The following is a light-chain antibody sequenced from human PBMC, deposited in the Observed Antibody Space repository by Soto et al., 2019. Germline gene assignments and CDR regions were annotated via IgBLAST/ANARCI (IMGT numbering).Light chain of an antibody. Sequence: DIQMTQSPSTLSASVGDRVTITCRASQGISKWLAWYQQKPGKAPKLLIYGASSLENGVPSRFSGSGSGTEFTLTISSLQPDDFATYFCQQYNSYDRWSFGQGTKVDLK. CDR1: QGISKW. J-gene: IGKJ1*01. V-gene: IGKV1-5*01. CDR3: QQYNSYDRWS. CDR2: GAS.